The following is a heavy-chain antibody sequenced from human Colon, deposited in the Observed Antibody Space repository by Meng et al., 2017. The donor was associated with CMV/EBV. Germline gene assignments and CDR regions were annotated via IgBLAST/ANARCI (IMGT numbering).Heavy chain of an antibody. Sequence: SCVASGFPFDFYAMHWVRQAPGKGLEWVAGMTWNSATIEYADSVRGRFTIARDNTKNSLYLQMDSLRLEDTAFYYCARDTTSARSHYFDFWGQGALVTVSS. J-gene: IGHJ4*02. CDR2: MTWNSATI. D-gene: IGHD2-15*01. CDR3: ARDTTSARSHYFDF. V-gene: IGHV3-9*01. CDR1: GFPFDFYA.